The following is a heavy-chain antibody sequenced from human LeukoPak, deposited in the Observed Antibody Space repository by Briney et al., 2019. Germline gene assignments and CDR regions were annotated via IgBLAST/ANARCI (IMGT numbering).Heavy chain of an antibody. J-gene: IGHJ6*03. D-gene: IGHD1-1*01. V-gene: IGHV1-18*01. CDR2: ISAYNGNT. CDR1: GYSFTSYG. Sequence: GASVKVSCKASGYSFTSYGISWVRQAPGQGLEWMGWISAYNGNTNFAQKLQGRVTMTTDTSTSTAYMELRSLRSDDTAVYYCARQNPNWKGNYYDQYYMDVWGKGTTVTVSS. CDR3: ARQNPNWKGNYYDQYYMDV.